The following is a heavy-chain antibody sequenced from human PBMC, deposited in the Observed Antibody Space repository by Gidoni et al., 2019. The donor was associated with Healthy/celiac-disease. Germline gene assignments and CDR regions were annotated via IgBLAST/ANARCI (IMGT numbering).Heavy chain of an antibody. CDR2: IYYSGST. D-gene: IGHD3-10*01. V-gene: IGHV4-39*01. CDR3: ARHKGSSGDYFDY. J-gene: IGHJ4*02. CDR1: GGSISSSSYY. Sequence: QLQLQESGPGLVKPSETLSLTCTVSGGSISSSSYYWGWLRQPPGKGLEWIGSIYYSGSTYYNPSLKSRVTISVDTSKNQFSLKLSSVTAADTAVYYCARHKGSSGDYFDYWGQGTLVTVSS.